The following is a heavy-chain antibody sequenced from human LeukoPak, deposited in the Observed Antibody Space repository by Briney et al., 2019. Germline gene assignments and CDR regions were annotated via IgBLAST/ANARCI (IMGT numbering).Heavy chain of an antibody. D-gene: IGHD4-17*01. Sequence: GGSLRLSCAASGCSFITYGIHWVRQAPGKGLKWVAFIRYDGSNRFYADSVRGRFTISRDNSKNTVYLQMNSLRAEDTAVYYCAKDRSMTTVTPFDNWGQGTLVAVSS. CDR1: GCSFITYG. CDR2: IRYDGSNR. V-gene: IGHV3-30*02. J-gene: IGHJ4*02. CDR3: AKDRSMTTVTPFDN.